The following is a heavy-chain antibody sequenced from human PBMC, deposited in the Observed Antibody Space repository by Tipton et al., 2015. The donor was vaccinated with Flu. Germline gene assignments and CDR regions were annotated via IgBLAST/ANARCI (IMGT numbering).Heavy chain of an antibody. D-gene: IGHD2-2*01. CDR1: GHSISSDHY. V-gene: IGHV4-38-2*02. CDR3: ARDPSLGMPDYFDY. CDR2: MYNNKYT. J-gene: IGHJ4*02. Sequence: TLSLTCTISGHSISSDHYWGWIRQPPGKGLEWIGYMYNNKYTKYNPSLEGRVTISVDTSKKQFSLQLRSVTAADTAVYYCARDPSLGMPDYFDYWGQGTLVTASS.